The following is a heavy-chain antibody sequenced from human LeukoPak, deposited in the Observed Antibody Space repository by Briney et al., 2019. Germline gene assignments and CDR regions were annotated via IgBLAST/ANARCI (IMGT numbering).Heavy chain of an antibody. Sequence: SETLSLTCAVSGGSISSGGYSWSWIRQPPGKGLEWIGYIYHSGSTYYNPSLKSRVTISVDRSKNQLSLKLSSVTAADTAVYYCARDGGYSSSSDWFDPWGQGTLVTVSS. V-gene: IGHV4-30-2*01. CDR3: ARDGGYSSSSDWFDP. CDR1: GGSISSGGYS. CDR2: IYHSGST. J-gene: IGHJ5*02. D-gene: IGHD6-6*01.